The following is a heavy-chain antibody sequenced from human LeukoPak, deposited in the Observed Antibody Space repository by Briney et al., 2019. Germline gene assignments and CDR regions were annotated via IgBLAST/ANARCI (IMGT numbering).Heavy chain of an antibody. J-gene: IGHJ3*02. D-gene: IGHD3-22*01. CDR1: GYTFTGYY. Sequence: RASVKVSCKAAGYTFTGYYMHWVRQAPGQGLEWMGWINPNSGGTNYAQKFQGRVTMTRDTSISTAYMELSRLRSDDTAVYYCARYYYDSSGYPHAFDIWGQGTMVTVSS. V-gene: IGHV1-2*02. CDR3: ARYYYDSSGYPHAFDI. CDR2: INPNSGGT.